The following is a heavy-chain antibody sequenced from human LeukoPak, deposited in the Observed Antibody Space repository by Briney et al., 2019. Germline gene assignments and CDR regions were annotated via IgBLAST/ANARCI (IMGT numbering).Heavy chain of an antibody. CDR2: INPSGGST. D-gene: IGHD4-17*01. Sequence: ASVKVSCTASGYTLTSYYMHWVRQAPGQGLEWMGIINPSGGSTSYAQKFQGRVTMTRDMSTSTVYMELSSLRSEDTAVYYCARRGLTTVTVDYYYYYYMDVWGKGTTVTVSS. V-gene: IGHV1-46*01. CDR1: GYTLTSYY. J-gene: IGHJ6*03. CDR3: ARRGLTTVTVDYYYYYYMDV.